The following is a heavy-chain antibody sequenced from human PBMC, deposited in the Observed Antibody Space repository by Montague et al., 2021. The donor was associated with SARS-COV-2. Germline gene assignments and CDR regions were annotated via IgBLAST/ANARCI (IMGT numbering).Heavy chain of an antibody. J-gene: IGHJ3*02. CDR3: VSEKAGKPRTVFDI. V-gene: IGHV4-38-2*02. CDR1: GFSIGSGDY. CDR2: IYHSGTT. Sequence: SETLSLTCTVSGFSIGSGDYWGWFRQPPGKGLEWIGGIYHSGTTYYYXXXQSRLTMSIDTSSNQFSLRQTTVTAADTAVFYCVSEKAGKPRTVFDIRGQGTTVTVSS.